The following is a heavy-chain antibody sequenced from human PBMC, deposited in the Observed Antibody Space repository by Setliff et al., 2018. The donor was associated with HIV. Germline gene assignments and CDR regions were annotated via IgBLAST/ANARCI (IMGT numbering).Heavy chain of an antibody. CDR1: GYSFSSYG. J-gene: IGHJ2*01. V-gene: IGHV1-3*01. CDR2: INAGNGNT. D-gene: IGHD6-13*01. CDR3: ARDQSIAAADDDWYFDL. Sequence: GASVKVSCKASGYSFSSYGISWVRQAPGQGLEWMGWINAGNGNTKYSQKFQGRVTITRDTSASTAYMELSSLRSEDTAVYYCARDQSIAAADDDWYFDLWGRGTLVTVSS.